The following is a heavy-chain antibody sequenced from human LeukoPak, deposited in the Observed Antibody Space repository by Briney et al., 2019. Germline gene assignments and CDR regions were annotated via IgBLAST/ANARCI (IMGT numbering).Heavy chain of an antibody. Sequence: ATVKLSCDASVHTFTSYYMHWATHPPAKARVWMGDITPSGGSTSYAQKLQSRVNMTRDTSTSTVYMELSSMRSEDTAVYYGARDYGTYYYESSGYYYWGQGTLVTVSS. D-gene: IGHD3-22*01. CDR3: ARDYGTYYYESSGYYY. CDR1: VHTFTSYY. J-gene: IGHJ4*02. V-gene: IGHV1-46*04. CDR2: ITPSGGST.